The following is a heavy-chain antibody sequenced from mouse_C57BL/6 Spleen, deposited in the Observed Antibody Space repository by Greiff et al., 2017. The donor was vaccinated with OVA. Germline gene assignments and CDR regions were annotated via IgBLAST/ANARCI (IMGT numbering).Heavy chain of an antibody. J-gene: IGHJ2*01. CDR1: GYTFTDYN. Sequence: EVQLQQSGPELVKPGASVKIPCKASGYTFTDYNMDWVKQSHGKSLEWIGDINPNHGGTIYNQKFKGKATLTVDKSSSTAYVELRSLTSEYTAFYYYARGGYGNYVRYFDYWGQGTTLTVSS. CDR2: INPNHGGT. CDR3: ARGGYGNYVRYFDY. V-gene: IGHV1-18*01. D-gene: IGHD2-1*01.